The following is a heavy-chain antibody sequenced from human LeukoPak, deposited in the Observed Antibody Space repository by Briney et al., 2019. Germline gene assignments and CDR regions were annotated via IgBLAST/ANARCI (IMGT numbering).Heavy chain of an antibody. CDR1: GGSISSSSYY. V-gene: IGHV4-39*01. J-gene: IGHJ4*02. Sequence: TSETLSLTCTVSGGSISSSSYYWGWIRQPPGKGLEWIGSIYYSGSTYYNPSLKSRVTISVDTSKNQFSLKLSSVTAADTAVYYCARLAPMVRGVITLTYFDYWGQGTLVTVSS. D-gene: IGHD3-10*01. CDR2: IYYSGST. CDR3: ARLAPMVRGVITLTYFDY.